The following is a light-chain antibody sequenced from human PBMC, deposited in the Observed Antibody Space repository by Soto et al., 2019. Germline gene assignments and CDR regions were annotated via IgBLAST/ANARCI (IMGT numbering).Light chain of an antibody. CDR1: QSISSW. J-gene: IGKJ2*01. CDR3: QQYNSYLYT. V-gene: IGKV1-5*03. Sequence: DIQMTQSPSTLSASVGDRVTITCRASQSISSWLAWYQQKPGKAPKLLIYKASSSESGVPSRFSGSGSGTEFTLTISSLQPDDFATYYCQQYNSYLYTFGQGTKVDIK. CDR2: KAS.